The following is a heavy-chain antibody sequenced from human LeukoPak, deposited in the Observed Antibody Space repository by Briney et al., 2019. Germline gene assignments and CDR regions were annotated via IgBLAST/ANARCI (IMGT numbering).Heavy chain of an antibody. Sequence: ASVKVSCKASGYTFTSYYMHWVRQAPGQGLEWMGIINPSGGSTNYAQKFQGRVTMTRDTSTSTVYMELSSLRSEDTAVYYCARDLLITGPDNGQAPFDYWGQGTLVTVSS. CDR3: ARDLLITGPDNGQAPFDY. V-gene: IGHV1-46*01. CDR2: INPSGGST. J-gene: IGHJ4*02. CDR1: GYTFTSYY. D-gene: IGHD3-16*01.